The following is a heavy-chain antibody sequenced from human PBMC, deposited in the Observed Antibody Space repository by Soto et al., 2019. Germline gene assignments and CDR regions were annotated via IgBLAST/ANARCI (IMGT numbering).Heavy chain of an antibody. CDR1: GYTFTGYY. Sequence: ASVKVSCKASGYTFTGYYMHWVRQAPGQGLEWMGWINPNSGGTNYAQKFQGWVTMTRDTSISTAYMELSRLRSDDTAVYYCARDHSNYYYGSGSYGYYYGMDVWGQGTTVTVSS. V-gene: IGHV1-2*04. CDR3: ARDHSNYYYGSGSYGYYYGMDV. J-gene: IGHJ6*02. D-gene: IGHD3-10*01. CDR2: INPNSGGT.